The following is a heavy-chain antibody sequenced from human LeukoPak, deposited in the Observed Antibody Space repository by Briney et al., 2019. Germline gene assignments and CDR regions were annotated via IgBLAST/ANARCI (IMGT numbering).Heavy chain of an antibody. CDR2: ISGYNGNT. CDR3: ARDSVDGSGTYYSGSPDY. D-gene: IGHD3-10*01. J-gene: IGHJ4*02. Sequence: GASVKVSCKASGYTFSSYGISWVRQAPGQGLEWMGWISGYNGNTDYAQNLRGRVTMTTDTSTSTAYMELRSLRSDDTAVYYCARDSVDGSGTYYSGSPDYWGQGTLVTVSS. V-gene: IGHV1-18*01. CDR1: GYTFSSYG.